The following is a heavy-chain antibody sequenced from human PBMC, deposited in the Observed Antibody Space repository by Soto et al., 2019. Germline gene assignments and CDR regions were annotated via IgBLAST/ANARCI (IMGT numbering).Heavy chain of an antibody. CDR3: AKGMVRGVMNWFDP. CDR2: ISWNSGSI. CDR1: GFTFDGYA. D-gene: IGHD3-10*01. V-gene: IGHV3-9*01. Sequence: GGSLRLSCAASGFTFDGYAMHWVRQAPGKGLEWVSGISWNSGSIGYADSVKGRFTISRDNAKNSLYLQMNSLRAEDTALYYCAKGMVRGVMNWFDPWGQGTLVTV. J-gene: IGHJ5*02.